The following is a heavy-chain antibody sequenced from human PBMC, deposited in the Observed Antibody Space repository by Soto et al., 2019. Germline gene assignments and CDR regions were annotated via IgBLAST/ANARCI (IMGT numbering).Heavy chain of an antibody. Sequence: SETLSLTCTVSGGSISNSGYYWGWIRQPPGKGLEWIGSPAYSGGTYKNPSLKSRVTVSVDTSKNQFSLKLTSVTAADTAVYYCAKVVVGATSHSDFDSWGQGTPVTVSS. CDR3: AKVVVGATSHSDFDS. V-gene: IGHV4-39*01. J-gene: IGHJ4*02. CDR1: GGSISNSGYY. CDR2: PAYSGGT. D-gene: IGHD2-15*01.